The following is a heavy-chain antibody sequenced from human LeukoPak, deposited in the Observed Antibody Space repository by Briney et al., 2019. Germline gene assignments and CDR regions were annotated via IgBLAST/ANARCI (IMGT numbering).Heavy chain of an antibody. Sequence: ASVKVSCRASGGTFSSYTISWVRQAPGQGLEWMGRILPILGIANYAQKFQGRVTITADKSTSTAYMELSSLRSEDTAVYYCARDDPIAYCGGDCLGYWGQGTLVTVSS. D-gene: IGHD2-21*01. CDR3: ARDDPIAYCGGDCLGY. CDR2: ILPILGIA. CDR1: GGTFSSYT. J-gene: IGHJ4*02. V-gene: IGHV1-69*04.